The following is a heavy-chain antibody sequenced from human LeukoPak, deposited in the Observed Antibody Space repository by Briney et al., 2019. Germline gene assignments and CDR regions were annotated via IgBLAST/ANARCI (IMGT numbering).Heavy chain of an antibody. J-gene: IGHJ5*02. Sequence: SETLSLTCTVSGGSISSYYWSWIRQPPGKGLEWIGYIYYSGSTNYNPSLKSRVTISVDTSKNQFSLKLSSVTAADTAVYYCARRMNHYYDSSGYSNWFDPWGQETLVTVSS. D-gene: IGHD3-22*01. CDR2: IYYSGST. V-gene: IGHV4-59*08. CDR1: GGSISSYY. CDR3: ARRMNHYYDSSGYSNWFDP.